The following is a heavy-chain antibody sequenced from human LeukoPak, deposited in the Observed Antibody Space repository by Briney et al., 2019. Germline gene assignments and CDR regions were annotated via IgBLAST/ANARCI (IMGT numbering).Heavy chain of an antibody. J-gene: IGHJ3*02. V-gene: IGHV4-34*01. CDR3: ARGPLRPLHSFDI. Sequence: SETLSLTCAVYGGSFSTYYWSWIRQPPGKGLEWIGEINQGGSTNYKPSLKTRVTISVDTSKKQFSLKLSSVTAADTAVYYCARGPLRPLHSFDIWGQGTMVTVSS. CDR2: INQGGST. CDR1: GGSFSTYY. D-gene: IGHD3-16*01.